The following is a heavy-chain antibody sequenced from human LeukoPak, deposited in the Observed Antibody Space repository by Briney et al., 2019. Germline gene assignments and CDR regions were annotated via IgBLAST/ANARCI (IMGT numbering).Heavy chain of an antibody. Sequence: SETLSLTCTVSGGSISSYYWSWIRQPPGKGLEWIGYIYYSGSTNYNPSLKSRVTISVDTSKNQFSLKLSSVTAADTAVYYCARDPITMVRGTTWGQGTLVTVSS. V-gene: IGHV4-59*01. CDR1: GGSISSYY. CDR3: ARDPITMVRGTT. D-gene: IGHD3-10*01. CDR2: IYYSGST. J-gene: IGHJ5*02.